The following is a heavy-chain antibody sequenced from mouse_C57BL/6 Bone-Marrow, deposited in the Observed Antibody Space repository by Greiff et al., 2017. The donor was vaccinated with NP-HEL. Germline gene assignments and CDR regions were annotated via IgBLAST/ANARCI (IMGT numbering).Heavy chain of an antibody. J-gene: IGHJ2*01. D-gene: IGHD2-5*01. V-gene: IGHV1-85*01. CDR1: GYTFTSYD. CDR3: ARKEGYSNYDY. Sequence: VQLVESGPELVQPGASVKLSCKASGYTFTSYDINWVQQRPGQGLEWIGWIYPRDGSTKYNEKFKGKATFTVDTSSSTAYMELHSLTSEDSAVYFCARKEGYSNYDYWGQGTTLTVSS. CDR2: IYPRDGST.